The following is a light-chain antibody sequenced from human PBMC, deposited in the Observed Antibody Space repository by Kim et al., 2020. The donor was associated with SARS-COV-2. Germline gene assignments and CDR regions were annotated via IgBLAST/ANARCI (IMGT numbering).Light chain of an antibody. J-gene: IGLJ1*01. CDR2: DVT. Sequence: GQSITSSGTGTSSDVGAYNYVSRYQQHPGKAPKLMIYDVTSRPSGVSNRFSGSKSGNTASLTISGLQAEDEADYYCSSYTRSATCVFGAGTKVTVL. CDR1: SSDVGAYNY. CDR3: SSYTRSATCV. V-gene: IGLV2-14*03.